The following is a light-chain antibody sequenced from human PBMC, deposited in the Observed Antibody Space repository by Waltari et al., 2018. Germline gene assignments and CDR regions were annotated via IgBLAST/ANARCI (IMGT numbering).Light chain of an antibody. V-gene: IGKV3-15*01. CDR3: QQYYNWPPYS. Sequence: EIVMTQSPATLSVSPGERATLSCRASQSVSSKLAWYQQKPGQAPRLLIYGASTRATGLPARFSGSGSETEFTLTISNLQSEDFAVYYCQQYYNWPPYSFGQGTKLEIK. CDR2: GAS. J-gene: IGKJ2*03. CDR1: QSVSSK.